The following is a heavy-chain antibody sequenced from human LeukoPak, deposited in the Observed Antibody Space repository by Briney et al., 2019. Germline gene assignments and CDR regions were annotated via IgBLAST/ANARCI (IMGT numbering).Heavy chain of an antibody. D-gene: IGHD1-26*01. Sequence: ASVKVSCKASGYTFTSYGISWVRQAPGQGLEWMGWISAYNGNTNYAQNLQGRVTITRDTSASTAYMELSSLRSEDMAVYYCARGGGTVNVFDYWGQGTLVTVSS. CDR1: GYTFTSYG. CDR2: ISAYNGNT. J-gene: IGHJ4*02. V-gene: IGHV1-18*03. CDR3: ARGGGTVNVFDY.